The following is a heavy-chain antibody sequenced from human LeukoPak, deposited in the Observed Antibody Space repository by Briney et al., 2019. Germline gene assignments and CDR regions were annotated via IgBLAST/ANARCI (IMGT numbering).Heavy chain of an antibody. D-gene: IGHD3-22*01. CDR3: AKTPYDSSGYYSYYFDY. Sequence: PGGSLRLSCAASGFTVSSNYMSWVRQAPGKGLEWVSAISGSGGSTYYADSVKGRFTISRDNSKNTLYLQMNSLRAEDTAVYYCAKTPYDSSGYYSYYFDYWGQGTLVTVSS. CDR2: ISGSGGST. V-gene: IGHV3-23*01. J-gene: IGHJ4*02. CDR1: GFTVSSNY.